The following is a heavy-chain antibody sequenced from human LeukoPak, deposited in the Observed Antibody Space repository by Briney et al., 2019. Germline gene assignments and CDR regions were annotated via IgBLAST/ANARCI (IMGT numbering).Heavy chain of an antibody. V-gene: IGHV4-38-2*01. CDR1: GYSISSGYY. CDR2: IYHSGST. CDR3: ARHSGSTAVSYYFDY. Sequence: SETLSLTCAVSGYSISSGYYWGWIRQPPGKGLEWIGSIYHSGSTYYNPSLKSRVTISVDTSKNQFSLKLSSVTAADTAVYYCARHSGSTAVSYYFDYWGQGTPVTVSS. D-gene: IGHD4-23*01. J-gene: IGHJ4*02.